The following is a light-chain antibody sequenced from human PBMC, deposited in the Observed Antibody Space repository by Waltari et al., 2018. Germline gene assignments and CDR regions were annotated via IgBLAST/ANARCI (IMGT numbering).Light chain of an antibody. CDR3: QHYVNLPVT. Sequence: EIVLTQSPGTLSLSPGERATLSCRASPSVGKSLAWYQQRPGQAPRLLIYDASTRATGTPGRFSGSGFGTDFSLAISSLEPEDFAVYFCQHYVNLPVTFGQGTKVEI. CDR2: DAS. CDR1: PSVGKS. J-gene: IGKJ1*01. V-gene: IGKV3-20*01.